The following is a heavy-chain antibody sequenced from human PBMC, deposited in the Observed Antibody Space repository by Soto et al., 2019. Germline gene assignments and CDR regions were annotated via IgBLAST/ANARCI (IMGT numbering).Heavy chain of an antibody. V-gene: IGHV1-3*01. CDR2: INAGNGNT. CDR1: GYTFTSYA. CDR3: ARDMRPSGTDIDY. J-gene: IGHJ4*02. Sequence: VASVKVSCKASGYTFTSYAMHWVRQAPGQRLEWMGWINAGNGNTKYSQKFQGRVTITRDTSASTAYMELSSLRSEDTAVYYCARDMRPSGTDIDYWGQGTLVTVSS. D-gene: IGHD3-10*01.